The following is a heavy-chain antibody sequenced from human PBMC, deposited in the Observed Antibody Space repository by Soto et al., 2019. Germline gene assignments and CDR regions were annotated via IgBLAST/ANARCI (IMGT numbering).Heavy chain of an antibody. V-gene: IGHV1-18*01. CDR3: ASSPYPIYSGSYGPRYYGMDV. Sequence: ASVKVSCKASGYTFTSYCISWVRQAPGQGLEWMGWISAYNGNTNYAQKLQGRVTMTTDTSTSTAYMELRSLRSDDTAVYYCASSPYPIYSGSYGPRYYGMDVWGQGTTVTVS. CDR1: GYTFTSYC. CDR2: ISAYNGNT. D-gene: IGHD1-26*01. J-gene: IGHJ6*02.